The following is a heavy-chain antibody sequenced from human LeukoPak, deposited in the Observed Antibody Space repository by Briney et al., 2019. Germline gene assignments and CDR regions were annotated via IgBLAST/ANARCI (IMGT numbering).Heavy chain of an antibody. Sequence: GGSLRLSCAASGFTFGDHYMDWVRQAPGKGLEWVGRTRNKANSYTTEYAASVKGRFTISRDGSKNSLYLQMNSLKTEDTAVYYCARGLTDFGIDYWAREPWSPSPQ. D-gene: IGHD3-3*01. CDR1: GFTFGDHY. CDR2: TRNKANSYTT. CDR3: ARGLTDFGIDY. J-gene: IGHJ4*02. V-gene: IGHV3-72*01.